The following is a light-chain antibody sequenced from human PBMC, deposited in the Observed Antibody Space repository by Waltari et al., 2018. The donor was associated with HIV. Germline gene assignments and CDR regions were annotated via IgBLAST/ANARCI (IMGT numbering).Light chain of an antibody. J-gene: IGLJ2*01. Sequence: SYELTRPLSVSVALGQTARITCGGNNIGSKNVHWHQQKTGQAPVLFIFRDTSRLSGIPERFSGSNSGNTATLTISRAQAGDEADYYCQVWDSSTVFGGGTKLTVL. CDR2: RDT. CDR3: QVWDSSTV. V-gene: IGLV3-9*01. CDR1: NIGSKN.